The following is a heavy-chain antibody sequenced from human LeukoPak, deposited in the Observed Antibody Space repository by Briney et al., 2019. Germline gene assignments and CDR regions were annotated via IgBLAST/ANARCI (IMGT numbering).Heavy chain of an antibody. CDR1: GFTLSTYG. CDR3: AKDLSSSWFEGLDN. J-gene: IGHJ4*02. CDR2: IWNDGSNK. Sequence: GGSLRLSCAASGFTLSTYGMYWVRQAPGKGLEWVAVIWNDGSNKHYADSVKGRFTISRDNSKNTLDLQMNSLRAEDTAEYYCAKDLSSSWFEGLDNWDQGTLVTVSS. D-gene: IGHD6-13*01. V-gene: IGHV3-33*06.